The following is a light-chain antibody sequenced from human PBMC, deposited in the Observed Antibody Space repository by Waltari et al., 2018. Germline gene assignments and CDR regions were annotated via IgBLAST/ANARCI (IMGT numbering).Light chain of an antibody. V-gene: IGLV3-10*01. J-gene: IGLJ1*01. CDR2: EDN. CDR3: YSTDSSGLGV. CDR1: ALPQNY. Sequence: SDELTQPPSVSVSPGQTARTTCSGDALPQNYAHWYQQKSGQAPVVVIYEDNKRPSEIPERFSGSSSGTMATLTISGAQVEDEADYYCYSTDSSGLGVFGTGTKVTVL.